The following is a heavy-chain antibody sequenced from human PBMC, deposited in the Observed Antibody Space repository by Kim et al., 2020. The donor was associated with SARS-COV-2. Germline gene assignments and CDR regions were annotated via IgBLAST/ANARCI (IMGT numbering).Heavy chain of an antibody. CDR1: GDTFSSYA. CDR3: ALWFGELSFDY. CDR2: IIPIFGRA. J-gene: IGHJ4*02. V-gene: IGHV1-69*13. D-gene: IGHD3-10*01. Sequence: SVKVSCKASGDTFSSYAISWVRQAPGQGLEWMGGIIPIFGRANYAQKFQGRVTIIADESTSTAYMELSSLRSEDTAVYYCALWFGELSFDYWGQGTLVTVSS.